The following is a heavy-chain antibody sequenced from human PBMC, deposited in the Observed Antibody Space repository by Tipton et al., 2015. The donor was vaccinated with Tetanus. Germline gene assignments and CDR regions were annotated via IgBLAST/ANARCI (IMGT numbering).Heavy chain of an antibody. Sequence: LRLSCTVSGGSISSYYWSWIRQPAGKGLEWIGRIYTSGSTNYNPPLKSRVTMSVDTSKNHFSLKLSSVTAADTAVYYCARDIAVAGNWFDPWGQGTLVTVSS. CDR1: GGSISSYY. J-gene: IGHJ5*02. D-gene: IGHD6-19*01. CDR2: IYTSGST. CDR3: ARDIAVAGNWFDP. V-gene: IGHV4-4*07.